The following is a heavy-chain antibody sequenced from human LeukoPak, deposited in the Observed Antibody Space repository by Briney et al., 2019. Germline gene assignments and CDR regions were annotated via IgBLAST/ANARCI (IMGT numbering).Heavy chain of an antibody. CDR2: IYYSGST. CDR3: ARVGYYPDYYMDV. CDR1: GGSISSYY. V-gene: IGHV4-59*01. Sequence: SETLSLTCTVSGGSISSYYWSWIRQPPGKGLEWIGYIYYSGSTNYNPFLKSRVTISVDTSKNQFSLKLSSVTAADTAVYYCARVGYYPDYYMDVWGKGTTVTVSS. J-gene: IGHJ6*03. D-gene: IGHD2-21*01.